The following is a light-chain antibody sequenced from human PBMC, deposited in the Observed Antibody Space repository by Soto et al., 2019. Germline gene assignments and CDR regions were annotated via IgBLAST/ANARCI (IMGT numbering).Light chain of an antibody. J-gene: IGKJ1*01. CDR3: QQYNDNWT. V-gene: IGKV1-5*03. CDR1: QSISSW. Sequence: DFQMTQSPSTLSASVGDRVTITCRASQSISSWLAWYQQKPGTAPKLLIYKASTLQSGVPSRFSGSGSGTEFTLTISSLQPDDSATYYCQQYNDNWTFGQGTKV. CDR2: KAS.